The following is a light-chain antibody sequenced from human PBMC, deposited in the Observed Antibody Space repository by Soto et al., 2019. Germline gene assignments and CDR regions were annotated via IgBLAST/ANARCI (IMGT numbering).Light chain of an antibody. CDR2: GAS. V-gene: IGKV3-20*01. Sequence: EIVLTQSPGTLSLSPGERATLSCRASQSVNSNYLAWYQRKPGQAPRLLIYGASNMATDIPYRFSASGSGTDFTLTISRLEADDFAVYCCQQYDSTPPTFGQGTKVEVK. CDR3: QQYDSTPPT. J-gene: IGKJ1*01. CDR1: QSVNSNY.